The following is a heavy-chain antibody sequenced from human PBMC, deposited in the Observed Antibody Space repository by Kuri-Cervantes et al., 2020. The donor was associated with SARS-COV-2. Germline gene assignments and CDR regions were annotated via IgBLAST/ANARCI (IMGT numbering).Heavy chain of an antibody. CDR3: ARGRYYYGPGSPNFDY. Sequence: SQTLSLTCAVYGGSFSGYYWSWIRQPPGKGLEWIGGINHSGSTNYNPSLKSRVTISVDTSKNQFSLKLSSVTAADTAVYYCARGRYYYGPGSPNFDYWGQGTLVTVSS. CDR1: GGSFSGYY. CDR2: INHSGST. J-gene: IGHJ4*02. V-gene: IGHV4-34*01. D-gene: IGHD3-10*01.